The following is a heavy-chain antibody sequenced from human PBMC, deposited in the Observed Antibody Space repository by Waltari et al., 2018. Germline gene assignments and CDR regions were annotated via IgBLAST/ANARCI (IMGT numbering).Heavy chain of an antibody. D-gene: IGHD3-10*01. V-gene: IGHV1-69-2*01. J-gene: IGHJ3*01. CDR1: GYRFTDYY. Sequence: EVQLLQSGTELKKPGSTVKISCQVSGYRFTDYYIHWVQQAPGKGPQWMGLVEPEDGETIDAERVQGRATITADTSTETAFMELSSLTSDDTAVYYCVTALGDRSSASRPFDVWGLGTLITVSS. CDR3: VTALGDRSSASRPFDV. CDR2: VEPEDGET.